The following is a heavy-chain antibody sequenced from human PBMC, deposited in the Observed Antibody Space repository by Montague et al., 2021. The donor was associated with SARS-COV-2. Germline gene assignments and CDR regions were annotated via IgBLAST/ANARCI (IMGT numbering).Heavy chain of an antibody. V-gene: IGHV4-4*02. CDR1: GGSISTTNW. D-gene: IGHD3-22*01. J-gene: IGHJ3*02. CDR2: ISHSGNT. CDR3: SRVMIVVTRVI. Sequence: SETLSLTCSVSGGSISTTNWWSWVRQPPGKGLEWMGEISHSGNTTYNSSVRSRVTISLDKSKNQFSLKLSSVTAADTAVYYCSRVMIVVTRVIWGRGTKVIVST.